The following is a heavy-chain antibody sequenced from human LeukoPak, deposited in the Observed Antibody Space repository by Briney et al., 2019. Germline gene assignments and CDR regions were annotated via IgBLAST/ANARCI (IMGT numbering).Heavy chain of an antibody. CDR1: GYTFTGYY. J-gene: IGHJ4*02. D-gene: IGHD3-9*01. Sequence: ASVKVSCKASGYTFTGYYMHWVRQAPGQGLEWMGWINPNSGGTNYAQKLQGRVTMTTDTSTSTAYMELRSLRSDDTTVYHCARADYDILTGYYYFDYWGQGTLVTVSS. CDR2: INPNSGGT. CDR3: ARADYDILTGYYYFDY. V-gene: IGHV1-2*02.